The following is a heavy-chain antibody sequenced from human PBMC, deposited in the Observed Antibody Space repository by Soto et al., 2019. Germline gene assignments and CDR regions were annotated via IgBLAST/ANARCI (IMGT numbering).Heavy chain of an antibody. CDR1: GGSISSYF. Sequence: QVQLQESGPGLLKPSETLSLTCTVSGGSISSYFYIWVRQPPGKGLEWIGSVYYTGTTDYNPSHKRRVTISVDTSKTQFSLNLRSVTAADTAVYYCARDLAAVPRAFDYWGRGTLVTVSS. D-gene: IGHD6-13*01. V-gene: IGHV4-59*01. J-gene: IGHJ4*02. CDR2: VYYTGTT. CDR3: ARDLAAVPRAFDY.